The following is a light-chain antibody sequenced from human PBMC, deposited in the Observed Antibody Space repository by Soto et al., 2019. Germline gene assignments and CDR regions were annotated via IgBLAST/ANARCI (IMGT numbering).Light chain of an antibody. V-gene: IGLV1-44*01. Sequence: QSVLTQPPSASGTPGQRVIISCSGSRSNIGSNTVNWYQQLPGRAPRLLMFSNDQRPSGVPDRFSGSKSGTSASLAISGLQSEDEADYCCVPWDASLNAPVFGGGTKLTVL. CDR2: SND. J-gene: IGLJ2*01. CDR3: VPWDASLNAPV. CDR1: RSNIGSNT.